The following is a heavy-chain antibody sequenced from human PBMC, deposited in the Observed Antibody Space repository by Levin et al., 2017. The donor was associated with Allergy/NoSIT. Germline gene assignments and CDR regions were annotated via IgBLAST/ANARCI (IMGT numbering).Heavy chain of an antibody. CDR1: GVTSSNYA. CDR3: AGDGVGAANFDH. CDR2: IFPIFGPA. V-gene: IGHV1-69*01. Sequence: KISCKASGVTSSNYAITWVRQAPGQGLEWMGGIFPIFGPASYAQKFQGRVTILADESTSTSYMELNNLGFEDTAVYYCAGDGVGAANFDHWGQGTLVTVSS. J-gene: IGHJ4*02. D-gene: IGHD1-26*01.